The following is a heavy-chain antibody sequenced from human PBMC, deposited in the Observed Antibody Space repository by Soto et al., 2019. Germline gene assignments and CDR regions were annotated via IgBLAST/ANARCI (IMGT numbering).Heavy chain of an antibody. CDR3: TKDIGGRGSYYYYYGMDV. CDR1: GFNFSNYG. Sequence: PGGSLRLSCVTSGFNFSNYGMHWVRQAPGKGLEWVAVISYDGANQYYADSVKARFTISRDNAKKFLYLQMNSLTPEDTAVYYCTKDIGGRGSYYYYYGMDVWGQGTSVTVSS. J-gene: IGHJ6*02. V-gene: IGHV3-30*18. D-gene: IGHD3-16*01. CDR2: ISYDGANQ.